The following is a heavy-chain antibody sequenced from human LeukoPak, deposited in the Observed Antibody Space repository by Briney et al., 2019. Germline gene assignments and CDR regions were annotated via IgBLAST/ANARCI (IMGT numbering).Heavy chain of an antibody. CDR1: GVSVGSYH. J-gene: IGHJ4*02. Sequence: PSETLSLTCTVSGVSVGSYHWSWLRQPAGKGLEWIGRFYISGSTNYNPSLKSRVTVSVDTSKNQFSLMLTSVTAADTAVYFCARSSTNGWYYFDSWGQGTLVTVSS. V-gene: IGHV4-4*07. D-gene: IGHD6-19*01. CDR3: ARSSTNGWYYFDS. CDR2: FYISGST.